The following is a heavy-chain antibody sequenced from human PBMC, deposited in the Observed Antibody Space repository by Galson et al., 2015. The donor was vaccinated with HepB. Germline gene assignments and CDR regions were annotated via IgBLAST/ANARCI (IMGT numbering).Heavy chain of an antibody. D-gene: IGHD6-13*01. CDR3: ARDPGGAAAGTYYYGMDV. CDR2: IYSGGST. V-gene: IGHV3-53*01. CDR1: GFTVSSNY. J-gene: IGHJ6*02. Sequence: SLRLSCAASGFTVSSNYMSWVRQAPGKGLEWVSVIYSGGSTYYAGSVKGRFTISRDNSKNTLYLQMNSLRAEDTAVYYCARDPGGAAAGTYYYGMDVWGQGTPVTVSS.